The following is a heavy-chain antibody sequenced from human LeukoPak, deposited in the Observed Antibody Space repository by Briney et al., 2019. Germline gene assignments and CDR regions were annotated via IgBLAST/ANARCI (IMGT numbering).Heavy chain of an antibody. V-gene: IGHV4-59*01. CDR3: ARDHPQSVSGSYYSQYYGMDV. D-gene: IGHD1-26*01. CDR2: IYYSGST. J-gene: IGHJ6*02. CDR1: GGSISSYY. Sequence: PSETLSLTCTVSGGSISSYYWSWIRQPPGKGLEWIGYIYYSGSTNYNPSLKSRVTISVDTSKNQFSLKLSSVTAADTAVYYCARDHPQSVSGSYYSQYYGMDVWGQGTTVTVSS.